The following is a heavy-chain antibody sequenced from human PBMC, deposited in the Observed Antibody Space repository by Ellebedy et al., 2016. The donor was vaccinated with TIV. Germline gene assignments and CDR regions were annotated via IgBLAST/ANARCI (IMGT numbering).Heavy chain of an antibody. D-gene: IGHD3-16*01. Sequence: GGSLRLSXNVSGYSFTSYWIAWVRQAPGKGLEWMGIIYPGDSDTRYSPSFQGRVTVSADTSLRIAYLQWSSLKASDSAIYYCARLRGRYYFDNWGQGTLVTVSS. V-gene: IGHV5-51*01. CDR1: GYSFTSYW. CDR3: ARLRGRYYFDN. CDR2: IYPGDSDT. J-gene: IGHJ4*02.